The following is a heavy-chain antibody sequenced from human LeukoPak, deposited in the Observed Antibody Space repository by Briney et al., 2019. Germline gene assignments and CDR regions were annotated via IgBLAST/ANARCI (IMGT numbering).Heavy chain of an antibody. CDR3: ARSHYDFWSGYSAGFDP. CDR1: GFTFSSYG. Sequence: GGSLRLSCAASGFTFSSYGMNWVRQAPGKGLEWVSSISSSSYIYYADSVKGRFTISRDNAKNSLYLQMNSLRAEDTAVYYCARSHYDFWSGYSAGFDPWGQGTLVTVSS. J-gene: IGHJ5*02. CDR2: ISSSSYI. D-gene: IGHD3-3*01. V-gene: IGHV3-21*01.